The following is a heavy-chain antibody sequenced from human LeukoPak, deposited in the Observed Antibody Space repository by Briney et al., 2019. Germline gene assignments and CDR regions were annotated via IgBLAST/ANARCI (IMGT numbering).Heavy chain of an antibody. V-gene: IGHV3-23*01. CDR3: AKDIKVGDGSLWLGAFDL. J-gene: IGHJ3*01. D-gene: IGHD6-19*01. CDR1: GFTFSSYG. Sequence: GGSLRLSCAASGFTFSSYGMSWVRQASGKGLEWVSTIRSSSNGRFYADSVKGRFTISRDNSRNTLSLEMNSLRAEDTALYYCAKDIKVGDGSLWLGAFDLWGQGTMVTVSS. CDR2: IRSSSNGR.